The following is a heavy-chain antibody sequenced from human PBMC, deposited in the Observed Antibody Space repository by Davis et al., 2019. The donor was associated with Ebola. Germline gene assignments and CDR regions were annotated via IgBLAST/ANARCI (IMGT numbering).Heavy chain of an antibody. D-gene: IGHD6-13*01. Sequence: GGSLRLSCAASGFTLSNYWMSWVRQAPGKGLEWVASINQNGSEKYYVDSVRGRFTISRDNAKNSLYLQMNRLGAEDTTIYYCARAQASYSSSWFFDYWGQGSLVTVSS. CDR1: GFTLSNYW. CDR2: INQNGSEK. CDR3: ARAQASYSSSWFFDY. J-gene: IGHJ4*02. V-gene: IGHV3-7*01.